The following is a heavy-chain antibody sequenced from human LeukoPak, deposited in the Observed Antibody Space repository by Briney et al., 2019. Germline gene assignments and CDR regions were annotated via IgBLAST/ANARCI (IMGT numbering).Heavy chain of an antibody. D-gene: IGHD3-22*01. CDR1: GSSFTSYW. Sequence: GASLKISCKGSGSSFTSYWIGWVRQMPGKGLEWMGIIYPGDSDTRYSPSFQGQVTISADKSISTAYLQWSSLKASDTAMYYCARHSYYYDSSAKGYFDLWGRGTLVTVSS. J-gene: IGHJ2*01. CDR2: IYPGDSDT. CDR3: ARHSYYYDSSAKGYFDL. V-gene: IGHV5-51*01.